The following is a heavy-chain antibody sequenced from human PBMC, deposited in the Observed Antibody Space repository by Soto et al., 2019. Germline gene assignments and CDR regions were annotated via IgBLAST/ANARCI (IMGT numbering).Heavy chain of an antibody. J-gene: IGHJ6*02. CDR3: ARHDCISSSCYYYYYYVMDV. D-gene: IGHD2-2*01. CDR1: GDTFSSYA. Sequence: ASVKVSCKASGDTFSSYAISWVRQATGQGLEWMGGIIPFFDTANYAQQFQGRVTITADESTSTAYMELSSLRSEDTAVYYCARHDCISSSCYYYYYYVMDVWGQGTTVTVSS. CDR2: IIPFFDTA. V-gene: IGHV1-69*13.